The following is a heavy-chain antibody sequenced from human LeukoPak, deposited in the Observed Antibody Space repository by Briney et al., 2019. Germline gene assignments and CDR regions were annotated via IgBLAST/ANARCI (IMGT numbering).Heavy chain of an antibody. J-gene: IGHJ5*02. CDR2: INHSGST. CDR3: ARTSIYYDSSGYRS. CDR1: GGSFSGYY. D-gene: IGHD3-22*01. V-gene: IGHV4-34*01. Sequence: SETLSLTCAVYGGSFSGYYWSWIRQPPGKGLEWIGEINHSGSTNYNPSLKSRVTISVDTSKNQFSLKLSSVTAADTAVYYCARTSIYYDSSGYRSWGQGTLVTVSS.